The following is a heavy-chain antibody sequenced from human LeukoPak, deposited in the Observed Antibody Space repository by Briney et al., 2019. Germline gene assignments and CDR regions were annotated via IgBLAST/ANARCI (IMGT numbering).Heavy chain of an antibody. J-gene: IGHJ4*02. CDR1: GFTFSSYW. D-gene: IGHD4-11*01. CDR2: IKQDGSEK. CDR3: ARGLLTTVATPFDY. Sequence: GGSLRLSCAASGFTFSSYWMSWVRQAPGKELERVANIKQDGSEKYYVDSVKGRFTVSRDNAKNSLYLQMNSLRAEDTAVYYCARGLLTTVATPFDYWGQGTLVTVSS. V-gene: IGHV3-7*01.